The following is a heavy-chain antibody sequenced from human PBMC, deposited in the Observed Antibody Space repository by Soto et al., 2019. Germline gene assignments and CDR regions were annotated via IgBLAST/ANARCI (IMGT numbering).Heavy chain of an antibody. CDR1: GGSISSGGYY. D-gene: IGHD3-22*01. V-gene: IGHV4-39*07. CDR2: IYHSGST. CDR3: ARSYDSSGYYYGL. J-gene: IGHJ4*02. Sequence: SETLSLTCTVSGGSISSGGYYWSWIRQHPGKGLEWIGEIYHSGSTNYNPSLKSQVTISVDKSKNQFSLKLSSVTAADTAVYYCARSYDSSGYYYGLWGQGTLVTVSS.